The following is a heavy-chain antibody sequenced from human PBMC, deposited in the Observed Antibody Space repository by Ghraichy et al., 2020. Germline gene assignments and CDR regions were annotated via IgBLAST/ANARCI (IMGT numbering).Heavy chain of an antibody. D-gene: IGHD7-27*01. V-gene: IGHV3-33*04. CDR3: ARTPGLTGIDY. CDR2: IWDDGSKK. J-gene: IGHJ4*02. CDR1: GFTFSSYG. Sequence: GGSLRLSCAASGFTFSSYGMHWVRQAPGKGLEWVAVIWDDGSKKYYTDSVKGRFTISRDDSNKTLHLHMNSLRAEDTAVYYCARTPGLTGIDYLGQGTMVTVSS.